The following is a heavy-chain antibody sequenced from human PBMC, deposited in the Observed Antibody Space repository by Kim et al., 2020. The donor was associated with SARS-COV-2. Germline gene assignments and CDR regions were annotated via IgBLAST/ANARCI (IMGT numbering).Heavy chain of an antibody. D-gene: IGHD2-2*01. J-gene: IGHJ4*02. Sequence: NYAKKFQGRVTITADESTSTAYRELSSLRSEDTAVYYCARTRAEYFCLDYWGQGTLVTVSS. CDR3: ARTRAEYFCLDY. V-gene: IGHV1-69*01.